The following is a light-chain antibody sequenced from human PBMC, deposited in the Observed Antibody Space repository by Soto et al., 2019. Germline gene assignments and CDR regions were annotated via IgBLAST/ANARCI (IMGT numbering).Light chain of an antibody. V-gene: IGKV3-20*01. J-gene: IGKJ4*01. CDR2: GAS. Sequence: ETVLTQSPGTLSLSPGERATLSCRASQNVGRNYVVWYQQKPGQAPRVLIYGASSRATGIPAGFSGSGSGTDFTLTISRLEPEDFAVYYCQQYASSPLTFGGGTKVDIK. CDR1: QNVGRNY. CDR3: QQYASSPLT.